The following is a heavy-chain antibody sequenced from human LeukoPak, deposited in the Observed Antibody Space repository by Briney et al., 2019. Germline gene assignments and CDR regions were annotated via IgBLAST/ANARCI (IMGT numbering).Heavy chain of an antibody. J-gene: IGHJ4*02. CDR2: ISSSGGTT. CDR1: GFTFSSYA. D-gene: IGHD7-27*01. Sequence: GGSLRLSCAASGFTFSSYAMSWVRQAPGKGLEWVSAISSSGGTTYYADSVKGRFTISRDNSKNTLYLQMNSLRAEDTAVYYCARPLTQFDYWGQGTLVTVSS. CDR3: ARPLTQFDY. V-gene: IGHV3-23*01.